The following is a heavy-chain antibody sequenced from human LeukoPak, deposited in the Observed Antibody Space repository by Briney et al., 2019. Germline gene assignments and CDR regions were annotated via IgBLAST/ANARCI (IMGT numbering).Heavy chain of an antibody. CDR2: IYPGDSDT. CDR1: GYSFTSYW. CDR3: ARLVFGSRYYGSDFDY. Sequence: GESLKISCQGSGYSFTSYWIGWVRQMPGKGLEWMGIIYPGDSDTRYSPSFQGQVTISADKSISTAYLQWSSLKASDTAMYYCARLVFGSRYYGSDFDYWGQGTLVTVSS. D-gene: IGHD3-10*01. V-gene: IGHV5-51*01. J-gene: IGHJ4*02.